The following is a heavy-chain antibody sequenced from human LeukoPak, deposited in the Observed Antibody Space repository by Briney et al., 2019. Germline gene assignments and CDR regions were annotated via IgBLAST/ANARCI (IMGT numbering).Heavy chain of an antibody. J-gene: IGHJ4*02. D-gene: IGHD5-24*01. CDR1: GFTFSSYG. CDR3: ARGEWLQPFDY. CDR2: IWYDGSNK. Sequence: GRSLRLSCAASGFTFSSYGMHWVRQAPGKGLECVAVIWYDGSNKYYADSVKGRFTISRDNSKNTLYLQMNSLRAEDTAVYYCARGEWLQPFDYWGQGTLVTVSS. V-gene: IGHV3-33*01.